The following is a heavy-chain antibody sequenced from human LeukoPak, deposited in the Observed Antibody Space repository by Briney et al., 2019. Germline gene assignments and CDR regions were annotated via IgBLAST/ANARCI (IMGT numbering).Heavy chain of an antibody. V-gene: IGHV3-7*01. D-gene: IGHD1-26*01. CDR2: IKRDGSQI. Sequence: PGGSLRLSCAASGFPFSSYWMTWVRQAPGKGLEWVANIKRDGSQIYYVDSVKGRFTLSRDNAKNSLFLQMNSLRAEDTAIYYCARDREWEVFDYWGQGTLVTVSS. J-gene: IGHJ4*02. CDR1: GFPFSSYW. CDR3: ARDREWEVFDY.